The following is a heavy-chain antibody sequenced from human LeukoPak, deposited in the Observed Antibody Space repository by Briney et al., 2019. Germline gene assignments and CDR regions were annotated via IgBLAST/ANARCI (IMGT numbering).Heavy chain of an antibody. CDR3: AREDLYCSGGSCYSVY. Sequence: PGGSLRLSCAASGFTVSSNYVSWVRQAPGKGLEWVSVIYSGGSTYYADSVKGRFTISRDNSKNTLYLQMNSLRAEDTAVYYCAREDLYCSGGSCYSVYGGQGTLVTVSS. D-gene: IGHD2-15*01. J-gene: IGHJ4*02. CDR2: IYSGGST. V-gene: IGHV3-53*01. CDR1: GFTVSSNY.